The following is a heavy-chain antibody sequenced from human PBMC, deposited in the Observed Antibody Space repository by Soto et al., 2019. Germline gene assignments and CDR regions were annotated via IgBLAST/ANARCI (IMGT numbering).Heavy chain of an antibody. J-gene: IGHJ6*02. CDR3: ARRNRDYYYYGMDV. Sequence: PSDTLTITCGDSGDSISSRKLWTWVRQTPEKGLEWIGKIDHNGVANYNPSIEGRVTISNDNSKNQIFLKVTSVTAADSAVYYCARRNRDYYYYGMDVWGQGATVTVSS. CDR2: IDHNGVA. V-gene: IGHV4-4*02. CDR1: GDSISSRKL.